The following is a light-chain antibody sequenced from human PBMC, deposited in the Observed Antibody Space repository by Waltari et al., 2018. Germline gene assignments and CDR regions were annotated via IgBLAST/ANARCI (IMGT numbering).Light chain of an antibody. CDR2: YRSDSDK. CDR1: RGINVGTCT. CDR3: MIWHSSAWV. J-gene: IGLJ3*02. V-gene: IGLV5-45*03. Sequence: QAVSPQPSSLSASPGASASLTCTLRRGINVGTCTISWYQQKSVSPPQSRLSYRSDSDKQQGSGVPNRFSGSKDASANAGILVIAGLQSEDEADYYCMIWHSSAWVFGGGTKLTVL.